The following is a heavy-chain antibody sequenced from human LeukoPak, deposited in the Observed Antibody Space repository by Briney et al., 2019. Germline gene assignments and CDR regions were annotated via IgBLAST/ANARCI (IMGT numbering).Heavy chain of an antibody. D-gene: IGHD3-22*01. CDR3: ATGYDSSGYHDPRYFDY. J-gene: IGHJ4*02. Sequence: GGSLRLSCAASGFTFNTYTMNWVRQAPGKGLEWVSSITASSTAIYSADSVKGRFTISRDNAKNFLYLQMNSLRAEDTAVYYCATGYDSSGYHDPRYFDYWGQGTLVTVSS. V-gene: IGHV3-21*01. CDR1: GFTFNTYT. CDR2: ITASSTAI.